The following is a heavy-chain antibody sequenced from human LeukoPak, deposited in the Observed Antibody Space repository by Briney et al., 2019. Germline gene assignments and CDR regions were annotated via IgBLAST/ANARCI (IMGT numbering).Heavy chain of an antibody. Sequence: GGSLRLSCAASGFTFSSHSMNWVRQAPGKGLEWVSYISSSSSTIYYADSVKGRFTISRDNAKNSLYLQMNSLRAEDTAVYYCAADDQYHFDYWGQGTLVTVSS. CDR2: ISSSSSTI. V-gene: IGHV3-48*04. J-gene: IGHJ4*02. D-gene: IGHD2-2*01. CDR3: AADDQYHFDY. CDR1: GFTFSSHS.